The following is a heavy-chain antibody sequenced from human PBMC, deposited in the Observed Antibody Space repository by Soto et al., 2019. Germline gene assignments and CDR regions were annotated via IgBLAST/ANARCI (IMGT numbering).Heavy chain of an antibody. CDR1: GGTFSSYA. J-gene: IGHJ4*02. D-gene: IGHD2-21*02. CDR2: IIPIFGTA. Sequence: SVKVSCKASGGTFSSYAISWVRQAPGQGLEWMGGIIPIFGTANYAQKFQGRVTITADESTSTAYMELSSLRSEDTAVYYCARGVGYGGDSTLNYWGQGTLVTVSS. V-gene: IGHV1-69*13. CDR3: ARGVGYGGDSTLNY.